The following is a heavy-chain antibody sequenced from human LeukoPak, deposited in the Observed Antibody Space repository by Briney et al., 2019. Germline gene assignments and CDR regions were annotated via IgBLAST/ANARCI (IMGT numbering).Heavy chain of an antibody. V-gene: IGHV4-34*01. CDR1: GGSFSGYY. CDR2: INHSGST. J-gene: IGHJ5*02. CDR3: ASRGYCSSTGCPNWFDP. D-gene: IGHD2-2*01. Sequence: SETLSLTCAVYGGSFSGYYWSWIRQPPGKGLEWIGEINHSGSTNYNPSLKSRVTISADTSKNQFSLKLSSVTAADTAVYYCASRGYCSSTGCPNWFDPWGQGTLVTVSS.